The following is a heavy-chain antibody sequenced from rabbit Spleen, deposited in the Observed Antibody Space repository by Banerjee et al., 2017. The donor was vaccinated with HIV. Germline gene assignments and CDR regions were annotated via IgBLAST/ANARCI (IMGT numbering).Heavy chain of an antibody. CDR3: ATYVDYDGDFNL. CDR1: GFSFSDKAV. V-gene: IGHV1S45*01. Sequence: QEQLEESGGGLVKPEGSLTLTCKASGFSFSDKAVMCWVRQAPGKGLEWIACIDTGFGGTTYYASWAKGRFTISKTSSTTVTLQMTSLTAADTATYFCATYVDYDGDFNLWGQGTLVTVS. CDR2: IDTGFGGTT. J-gene: IGHJ4*01. D-gene: IGHD2-1*01.